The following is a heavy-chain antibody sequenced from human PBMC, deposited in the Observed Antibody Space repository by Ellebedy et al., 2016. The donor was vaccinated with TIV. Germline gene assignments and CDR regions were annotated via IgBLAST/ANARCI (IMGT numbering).Heavy chain of an antibody. J-gene: IGHJ5*02. V-gene: IGHV4-59*01. Sequence: SETLSLXXTVSGGSISSYYWSWIRQPPGKGLEWIGYIYYSGSTNYNPSLKSRVTISVDTSKNQFSLKLSSVTAADTAVYYCARVAGTSGGWFDPWGQGTLVTVSS. CDR3: ARVAGTSGGWFDP. D-gene: IGHD6-19*01. CDR2: IYYSGST. CDR1: GGSISSYY.